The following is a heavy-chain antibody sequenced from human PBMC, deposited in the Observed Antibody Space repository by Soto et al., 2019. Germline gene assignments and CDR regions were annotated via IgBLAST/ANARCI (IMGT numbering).Heavy chain of an antibody. CDR2: ISYDGSNK. D-gene: IGHD6-6*01. CDR3: ATRVSG. V-gene: IGHV3-30*03. Sequence: GGSLRLSCAASGFTFSSYGMHWVRQAPGKGLEWVAVISYDGSNKYYADSVKGRFTISRDNSKNTLYLQMNSLRAEDTAVYYCATRVSGWGQGTLVTVSS. CDR1: GFTFSSYG. J-gene: IGHJ4*02.